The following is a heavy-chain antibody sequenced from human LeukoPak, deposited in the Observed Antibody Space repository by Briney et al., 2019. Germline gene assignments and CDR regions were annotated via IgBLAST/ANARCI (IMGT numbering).Heavy chain of an antibody. J-gene: IGHJ6*02. Sequence: PSETLSLTCTVSGGSISSYYWSWIRQPPGKGLEWIGYIYHSGSTNYNPSLKSRVTISVDTSKNQFSLKLSSVTAADTAVYYCARQDYYGSGNYVYYYGLDVWGQGTTVTVSS. V-gene: IGHV4-59*08. CDR1: GGSISSYY. D-gene: IGHD3-10*01. CDR2: IYHSGST. CDR3: ARQDYYGSGNYVYYYGLDV.